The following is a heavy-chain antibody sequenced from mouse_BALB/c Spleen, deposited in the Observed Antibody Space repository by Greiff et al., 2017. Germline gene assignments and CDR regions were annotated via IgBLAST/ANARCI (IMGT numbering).Heavy chain of an antibody. CDR3: ARGYREYFDY. J-gene: IGHJ2*01. CDR2: IDPANGNT. Sequence: EVQLQQSGAELVKPGASVKLSCTASGFNIKDTYMHWVKQRPEQGLEWIGRIDPANGNTKYDPKFQGKATITADTSSSTAYMQLSSLTSVDSAVYFCARGYREYFDYWGQGTTLTVSS. CDR1: GFNIKDTY. V-gene: IGHV14-3*02. D-gene: IGHD2-14*01.